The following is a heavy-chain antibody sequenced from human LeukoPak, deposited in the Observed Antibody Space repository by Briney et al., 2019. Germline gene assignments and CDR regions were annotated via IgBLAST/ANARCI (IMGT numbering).Heavy chain of an antibody. Sequence: PGGSLRLSCAASGCTFISYARSWVRQAPGKGLEWVSSISGSGGSIYYADSVKGRFTVSRDNSKNTLYLQMNTLRAEDTAVYYCAKDEDARPMYFQDWGQGTLVTVSS. CDR2: ISGSGGSI. CDR1: GCTFISYA. CDR3: AKDEDARPMYFQD. D-gene: IGHD3-10*02. J-gene: IGHJ1*01. V-gene: IGHV3-23*01.